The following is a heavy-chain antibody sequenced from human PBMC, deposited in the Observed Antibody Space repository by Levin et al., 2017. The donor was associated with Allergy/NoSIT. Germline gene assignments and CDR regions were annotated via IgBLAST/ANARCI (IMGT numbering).Heavy chain of an antibody. Sequence: GGSLRLSCAASGFTFSSYAMSWVRQAPGKGLEWVSTITGSGDSTYYADSVKGRFSISRDNSKNTLYLQMSSLGAEDTAVYYCAKKFGVGSSWYHFPDYWGQGTLVTVSS. J-gene: IGHJ4*02. V-gene: IGHV3-23*01. CDR2: ITGSGDST. CDR1: GFTFSSYA. CDR3: AKKFGVGSSWYHFPDY. D-gene: IGHD6-13*01.